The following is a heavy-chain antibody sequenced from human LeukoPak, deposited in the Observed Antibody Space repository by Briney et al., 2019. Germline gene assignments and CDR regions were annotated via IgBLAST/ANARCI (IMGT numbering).Heavy chain of an antibody. CDR3: ASGAYSYYYMDV. CDR1: GGSISSYY. D-gene: IGHD1-26*01. Sequence: SETLSLTCTVSGGSISSYYWSWIRQPPGKGLEWIGYIYYSGSTNYNPSLKSRVTISVDTSKNQFSLKLSSVTAADTAVYYCASGAYSYYYMDVWGKGTTVTISS. CDR2: IYYSGST. J-gene: IGHJ6*03. V-gene: IGHV4-59*01.